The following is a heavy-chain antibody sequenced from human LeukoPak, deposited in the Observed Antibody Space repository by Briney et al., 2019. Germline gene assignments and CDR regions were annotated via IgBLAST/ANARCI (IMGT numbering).Heavy chain of an antibody. J-gene: IGHJ4*02. CDR2: ISGGGGST. V-gene: IGHV3-23*01. Sequence: GGSLRLSCAASGFTFSNYAMSWVRQAPGEGLEWVSAISGGGGSTYYADSVKGRFTISRDNAKNSVYLQMNSLRAEDTAVYYCARSLWPEDYWGQGILVTVSS. CDR3: ARSLWPEDY. D-gene: IGHD2-21*01. CDR1: GFTFSNYA.